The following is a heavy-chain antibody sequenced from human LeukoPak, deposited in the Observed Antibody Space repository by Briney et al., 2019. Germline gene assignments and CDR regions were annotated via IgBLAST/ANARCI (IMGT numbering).Heavy chain of an antibody. Sequence: GGSLRLSCAASGFTVSSNYMSWVRQAPGKGLEWVSVIYSGGSTYYADSVKGRFTISRDNSKNTLHLQMNSLRAEDTAVYYCARVYYDFWSGYYPYYFDYWGQGTLVTVSS. J-gene: IGHJ4*02. V-gene: IGHV3-53*01. CDR3: ARVYYDFWSGYYPYYFDY. CDR1: GFTVSSNY. CDR2: IYSGGST. D-gene: IGHD3-3*01.